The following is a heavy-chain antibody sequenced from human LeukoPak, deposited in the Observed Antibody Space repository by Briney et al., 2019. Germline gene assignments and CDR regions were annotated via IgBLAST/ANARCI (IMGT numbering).Heavy chain of an antibody. CDR1: GFTFARYS. Sequence: GGSLRLSCAASGFTFARYSMNWVRQAPGRGLEWVSGISISSDMTYYADSVQGRFIISRDNSKNTVFLQMDSLRVEDTAVYYCANEEVPNDYWGRGTLVTVSS. D-gene: IGHD4/OR15-4a*01. J-gene: IGHJ4*02. V-gene: IGHV3-23*01. CDR2: ISISSDMT. CDR3: ANEEVPNDY.